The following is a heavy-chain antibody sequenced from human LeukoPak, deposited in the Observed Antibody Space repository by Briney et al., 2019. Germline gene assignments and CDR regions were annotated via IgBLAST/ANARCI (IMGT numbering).Heavy chain of an antibody. CDR1: GGSISSSNYY. CDR3: ARQISDYYYYYMDV. CDR2: IYYSGTT. D-gene: IGHD3-10*01. Sequence: SETLSLTCTVSGGSISSSNYYWGWIRQPPGKGLEWIGTIYYSGTTYYNPSLESRVTISEDTSKNQFSLTLRSVTAADTAEYYCARQISDYYYYYMDVWGKGTTVTVSS. V-gene: IGHV4-39*01. J-gene: IGHJ6*03.